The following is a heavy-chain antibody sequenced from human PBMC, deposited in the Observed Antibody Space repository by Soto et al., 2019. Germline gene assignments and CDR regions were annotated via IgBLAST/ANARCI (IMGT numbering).Heavy chain of an antibody. CDR3: ARNVLRYFDFDW. J-gene: IGHJ4*02. CDR1: GYTFTSYA. Sequence: ASVKVSCKASGYTFTSYAMHWVRQAPGQRLEWMGWINAGNGNTKYPQEFQGRVTVTRDTSASTAYMELSSLRSEDTAVYYCARNVLRYFDFDWWGQGTLVTVSS. D-gene: IGHD3-9*01. CDR2: INAGNGNT. V-gene: IGHV1-3*01.